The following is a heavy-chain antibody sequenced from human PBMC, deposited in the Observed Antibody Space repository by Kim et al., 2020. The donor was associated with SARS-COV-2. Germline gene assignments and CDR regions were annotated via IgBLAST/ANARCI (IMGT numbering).Heavy chain of an antibody. D-gene: IGHD1-7*01. V-gene: IGHV4-34*01. CDR3: ATGYNWNYFHFRY. Sequence: SETLSLTCAVYGGSFSGYYWSWIRQPPGKGLEWIGEINHSGSTNYNPSLKSRVTISVDTSKNQFSLKLSSVTAADTAVYYCATGYNWNYFHFRYWGQGTLVTVSS. J-gene: IGHJ4*02. CDR1: GGSFSGYY. CDR2: INHSGST.